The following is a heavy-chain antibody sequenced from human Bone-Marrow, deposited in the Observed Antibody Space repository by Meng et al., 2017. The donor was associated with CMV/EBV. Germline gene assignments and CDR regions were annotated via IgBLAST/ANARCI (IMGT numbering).Heavy chain of an antibody. D-gene: IGHD6-13*01. V-gene: IGHV3-11*04. CDR1: GFTFSDYY. Sequence: GESLKISCAASGFTFSDYYMSWIRQAPGKGLEWVSYISSSGSTIYYADSVKGRFTISRDNAKNSLYLQMNSLRAEYTAVYYCARDLIAAAGYDYWGQGTLVTVSS. J-gene: IGHJ4*02. CDR3: ARDLIAAAGYDY. CDR2: ISSSGSTI.